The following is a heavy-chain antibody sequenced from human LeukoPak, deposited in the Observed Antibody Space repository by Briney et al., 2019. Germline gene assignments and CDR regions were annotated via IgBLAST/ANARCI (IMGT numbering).Heavy chain of an antibody. CDR1: GFTFSSYA. J-gene: IGHJ4*02. CDR3: AKGSSDFDY. CDR2: ISGSGGST. V-gene: IGHV3-23*01. Sequence: PGGSLTLSCAPSGFTFSSYAMSWVRHAPGKGLEWVSAISGSGGSTYYADSVKGRFTISRDKSKNTLYLQMNSLRAEDTSVYYCAKGSSDFDYWGQGTLVTVSS.